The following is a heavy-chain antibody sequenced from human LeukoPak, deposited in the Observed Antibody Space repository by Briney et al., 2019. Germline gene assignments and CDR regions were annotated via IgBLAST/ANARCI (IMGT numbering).Heavy chain of an antibody. CDR1: GFTFSTYA. CDR3: VREDYGEYYFDY. J-gene: IGHJ4*02. V-gene: IGHV3-30*09. Sequence: GGSLRLSCAASGFTFSTYAMTWVRQAPGKGLEWVAVISYHGNNKYYADSVKGRFAISRDNARNTLYLQMNSLRPEDAAVYSCVREDYGEYYFDYWGQGTPVTVSS. CDR2: ISYHGNNK. D-gene: IGHD4-17*01.